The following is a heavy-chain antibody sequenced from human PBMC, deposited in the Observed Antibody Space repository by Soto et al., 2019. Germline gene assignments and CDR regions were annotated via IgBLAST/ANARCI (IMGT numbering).Heavy chain of an antibody. D-gene: IGHD4-17*01. Sequence: PGGSLRLSCAASGFIFSTYAMNWVRQAPGKGLEWVSAISSGGDSAFYAESVRGRFTISRDNSINTLYLQMSSLRTEDTAVYYCARPRGYGVFDAVDIWGQGTMVTV. CDR3: ARPRGYGVFDAVDI. CDR1: GFIFSTYA. J-gene: IGHJ3*02. V-gene: IGHV3-23*01. CDR2: ISSGGDSA.